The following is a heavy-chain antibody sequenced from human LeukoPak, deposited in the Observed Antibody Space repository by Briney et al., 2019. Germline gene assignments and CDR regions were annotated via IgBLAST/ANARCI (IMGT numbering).Heavy chain of an antibody. D-gene: IGHD3-9*01. CDR3: ARDRNYDILTGYDY. Sequence: SETLSLTCTVSGGAISSYYWSGIRQPPGRGREWGGYIYYSGSTNYNPSLKSRVTISVDTSKNQFSLKLSSVTAADTAVYYCARDRNYDILTGYDYWGQGTLVTVSS. J-gene: IGHJ4*02. CDR1: GGAISSYY. V-gene: IGHV4-59*01. CDR2: IYYSGST.